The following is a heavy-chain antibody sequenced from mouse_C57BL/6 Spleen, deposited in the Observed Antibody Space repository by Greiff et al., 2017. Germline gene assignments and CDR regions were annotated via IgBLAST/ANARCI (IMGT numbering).Heavy chain of an antibody. CDR1: GYTFTSYW. Sequence: QVQLQQPGAELVRPGSSVKLSCKASGYTFTSYWMHWVKQRPIQGLEWIGNIDPSDSETHYNQKFKDKATLTVDKSSSTAYMQLSSLTSEDSAVYYCARPGSSYEWYFDVWGTGTTVTVSS. D-gene: IGHD1-1*01. J-gene: IGHJ1*03. V-gene: IGHV1-52*01. CDR3: ARPGSSYEWYFDV. CDR2: IDPSDSET.